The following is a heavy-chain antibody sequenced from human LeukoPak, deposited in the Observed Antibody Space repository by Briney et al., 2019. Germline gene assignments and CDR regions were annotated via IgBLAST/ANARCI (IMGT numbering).Heavy chain of an antibody. V-gene: IGHV4-34*01. J-gene: IGHJ4*02. Sequence: SETLSLTCAVYGGSFSGYYWSWIRQPPGKGLEWIGEINHSGSTNYNPSLKSRVTISVDTSKNQFSLKLSSVTAADTAVYYCAISGWYRRHGVFDYWGQGTLVTVSS. CDR3: AISGWYRRHGVFDY. CDR2: INHSGST. D-gene: IGHD6-19*01. CDR1: GGSFSGYY.